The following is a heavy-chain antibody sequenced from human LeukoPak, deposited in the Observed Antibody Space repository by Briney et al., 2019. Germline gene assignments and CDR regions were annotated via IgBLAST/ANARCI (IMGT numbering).Heavy chain of an antibody. D-gene: IGHD3-3*01. CDR2: IYPGDSDT. CDR3: ARLLKLRFLEWFRARHYYYYMDV. Sequence: GESLKISCKGSGYSFSNYWIVWVRQMPGKGLEWMGIIYPGDSDTRYSPSFQGQVTISADKSINTAYLQWNSLKASDTGMYYCARLLKLRFLEWFRARHYYYYMDVWGKGTTVTVSS. J-gene: IGHJ6*03. CDR1: GYSFSNYW. V-gene: IGHV5-51*01.